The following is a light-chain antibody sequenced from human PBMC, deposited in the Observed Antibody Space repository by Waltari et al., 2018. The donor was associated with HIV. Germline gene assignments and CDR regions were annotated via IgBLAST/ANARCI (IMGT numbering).Light chain of an antibody. CDR1: QSVSTN. J-gene: IGKJ1*01. CDR2: GSS. CDR3: QQYNHWPWT. V-gene: IGKV3-15*01. Sequence: EIVMTQSPDTLSVSPGERATLSCRASQSVSTNLAWYQQKPGQAPRLLFYGSSTRATGLPDRFSGSGSGTEFTFTISSLQSEDSAVYYCQQYNHWPWTFGQGTTVEIK.